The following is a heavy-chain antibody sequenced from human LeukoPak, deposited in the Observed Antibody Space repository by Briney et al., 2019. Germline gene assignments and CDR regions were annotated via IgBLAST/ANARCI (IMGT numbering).Heavy chain of an antibody. Sequence: QTEGSLRLSCAASGFTFSSYGMHWVRQVPGKGLEWVAHIKEDGSDRNYVESVRGRFTISRDNAKNSLFLQMNSLRAEDTGVYYCARDPLVFSGWHYWGQGTLVTVSS. CDR1: GFTFSSYG. CDR3: ARDPLVFSGWHY. V-gene: IGHV3-7*01. CDR2: IKEDGSDR. J-gene: IGHJ4*02. D-gene: IGHD6-19*01.